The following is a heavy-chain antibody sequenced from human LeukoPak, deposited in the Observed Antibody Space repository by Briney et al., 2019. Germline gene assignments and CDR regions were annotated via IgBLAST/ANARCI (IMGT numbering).Heavy chain of an antibody. D-gene: IGHD3-3*01. CDR1: GFSFTTYW. CDR3: ARAFDYYYMDV. CDR2: INWNGGST. J-gene: IGHJ6*03. Sequence: PGGSLRLSCAASGFSFTTYWMSWVRQAPGKRLEWVSGINWNGGSTGYADSVKGRFTISRDNAKNSLYLQMNSLRAEDTALYYCARAFDYYYMDVWGKGTTVTVSS. V-gene: IGHV3-20*04.